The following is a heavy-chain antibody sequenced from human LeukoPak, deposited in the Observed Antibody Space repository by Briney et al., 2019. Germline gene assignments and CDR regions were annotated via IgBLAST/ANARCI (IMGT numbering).Heavy chain of an antibody. CDR3: ARRGVRGVILVGGLYYFDY. J-gene: IGHJ4*02. CDR2: INLSGSI. Sequence: SETLPLTCAVSGGSFSGYYSSWIRQPPGKGLEWIGEINLSGSINYNPSPKSRGSISVATSKNQFSLKLSSVTAAATALDFCARRGVRGVILVGGLYYFDYWGQGTLVTVSS. CDR1: GGSFSGYY. V-gene: IGHV4-34*01. D-gene: IGHD3-10*01.